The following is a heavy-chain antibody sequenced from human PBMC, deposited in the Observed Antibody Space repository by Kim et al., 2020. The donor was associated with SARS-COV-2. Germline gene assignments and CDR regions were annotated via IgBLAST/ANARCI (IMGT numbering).Heavy chain of an antibody. CDR3: ARDLPSCAVYCDNDAFDI. CDR1: GFTFSSYS. Sequence: GGSLRLSCAASGFTFSSYSMNWVRQAPGKGLEWVSSISSSSSYIYYADSVKGRFTISRDNAKNSLYLQMNSLRAEDTAVYYCARDLPSCAVYCDNDAFDIWGQGTMVTVSS. J-gene: IGHJ3*02. CDR2: ISSSSSYI. V-gene: IGHV3-21*01. D-gene: IGHD3-9*01.